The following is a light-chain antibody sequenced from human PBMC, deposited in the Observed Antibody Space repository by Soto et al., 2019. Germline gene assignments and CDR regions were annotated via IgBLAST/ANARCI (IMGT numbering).Light chain of an antibody. CDR1: NSNIGHYS. J-gene: IGLJ3*02. Sequence: SVLTQPPSLSGTPGQRVTISCSGSNSNIGHYSVNWYQHFPGTAPKILIYSDDERPSGVPDRFSGSKSGTSASLAISGLQSEDEAECYCAAWDDNLNGPLFGGGTKLTVL. CDR2: SDD. CDR3: AAWDDNLNGPL. V-gene: IGLV1-44*01.